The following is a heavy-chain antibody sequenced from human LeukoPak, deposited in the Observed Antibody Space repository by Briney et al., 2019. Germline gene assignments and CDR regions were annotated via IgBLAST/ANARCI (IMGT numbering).Heavy chain of an antibody. V-gene: IGHV1-3*01. CDR1: GYRFTNYA. Sequence: GASVKVSCKASGYRFTNYAIHWVRQAPGQRLEWMGWINGGNGNTKYSQKFQGRVTIFRDTSATTVYMELSSLTSEDTAVYFCARAGGIEVGGGDHYFDYWGQGTLVTVSS. CDR2: INGGNGNT. J-gene: IGHJ4*02. D-gene: IGHD6-19*01. CDR3: ARAGGIEVGGGDHYFDY.